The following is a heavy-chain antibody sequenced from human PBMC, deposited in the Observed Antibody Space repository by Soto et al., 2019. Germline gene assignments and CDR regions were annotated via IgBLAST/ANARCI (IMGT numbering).Heavy chain of an antibody. V-gene: IGHV3-23*01. CDR1: GFTFSSYA. CDR3: VKGGWLDF. J-gene: IGHJ5*01. Sequence: GSLRLSCAASGFTFSSYAMSWVRQAPGRGLEWVSFLSDDGSRTYYADAVKGRFTISRDNSKHTLYLQMNSLTAEDTAVYACVKGGWLDFWGQGTLVTVSS. CDR2: LSDDGSRT. D-gene: IGHD3-16*01.